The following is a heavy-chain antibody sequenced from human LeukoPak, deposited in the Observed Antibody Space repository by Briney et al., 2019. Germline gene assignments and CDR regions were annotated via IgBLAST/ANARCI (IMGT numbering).Heavy chain of an antibody. V-gene: IGHV1-69*04. D-gene: IGHD6-13*01. CDR2: IIPILGIA. CDR3: ARELAGTFYFDY. Sequence: SVKVSCKASGGTFSSYAISWVRQAPGQGLEWMGRIIPILGIANYAQKFQGRVTITADKSTSTAYMELSSLRSEDTAVYYCARELAGTFYFDYWGQGTLVTVSS. CDR1: GGTFSSYA. J-gene: IGHJ4*02.